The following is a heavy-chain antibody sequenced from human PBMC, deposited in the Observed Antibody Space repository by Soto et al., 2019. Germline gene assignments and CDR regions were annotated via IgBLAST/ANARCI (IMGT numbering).Heavy chain of an antibody. J-gene: IGHJ5*02. CDR3: ARQAHCSSTSCPLVNWFDP. V-gene: IGHV1-69*13. CDR1: GGTFSSYA. CDR2: IIPILGTA. Sequence: ASVKVSCKASGGTFSSYAISWVRQAPGQGLEWMGGIIPILGTANYAQKFQGRVTITADESTSTAYMELSSLRSEDTAVYYCARQAHCSSTSCPLVNWFDPWGQGTLVTVSS. D-gene: IGHD2-2*01.